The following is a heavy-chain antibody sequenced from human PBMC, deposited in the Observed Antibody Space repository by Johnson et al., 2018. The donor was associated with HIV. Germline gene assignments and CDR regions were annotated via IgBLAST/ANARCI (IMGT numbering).Heavy chain of an antibody. CDR1: GFTFANYG. J-gene: IGHJ3*02. V-gene: IGHV3-33*01. CDR3: ARETSPYYYDSSGYYSHDAFDI. D-gene: IGHD3-22*01. CDR2: IWHDGSNK. Sequence: QVLLVESGGGVVQPGESLRLSCAASGFTFANYGMHWVRQAPGKGLEWVAVIWHDGSNKYYADSVTGRFTISSDNSKNTLYLQMNSLRAEDTAVYYCARETSPYYYDSSGYYSHDAFDIWGQGTMVTVSS.